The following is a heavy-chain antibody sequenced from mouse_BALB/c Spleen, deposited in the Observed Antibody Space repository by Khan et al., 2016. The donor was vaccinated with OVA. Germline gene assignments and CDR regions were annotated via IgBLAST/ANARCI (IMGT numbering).Heavy chain of an antibody. CDR1: GYTFTSYV. CDR2: INPYNDGT. Sequence: EVQLQQSGPELVKPGASVKMSCKASGYTFTSYVMHWVKQKPGQGLEWIGYINPYNDGTKYNEKFKGKATMTSDKSSSTAYMELSSLTSEDSAVYACARRDYCGSGAFAYWGQGTLVTVSA. CDR3: ARRDYCGSGAFAY. J-gene: IGHJ3*01. V-gene: IGHV1S136*01. D-gene: IGHD1-1*01.